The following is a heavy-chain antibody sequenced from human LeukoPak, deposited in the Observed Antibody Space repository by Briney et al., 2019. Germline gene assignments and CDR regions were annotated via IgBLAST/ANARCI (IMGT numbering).Heavy chain of an antibody. Sequence: ASVKVSCKASGYTFTGYLMHWVRQAPGQGLEWMGWISAYNGNANYAQKLQGRVTMTTDTSTSTAYMELRSLRSDDTAVYYCARDRLGGWELLTRFDYWGQGTLVTVSS. CDR1: GYTFTGYL. CDR2: ISAYNGNA. CDR3: ARDRLGGWELLTRFDY. V-gene: IGHV1-18*04. D-gene: IGHD1-26*01. J-gene: IGHJ4*02.